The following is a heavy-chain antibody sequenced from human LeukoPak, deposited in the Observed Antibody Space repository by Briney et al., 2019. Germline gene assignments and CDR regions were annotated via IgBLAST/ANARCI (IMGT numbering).Heavy chain of an antibody. CDR1: GGTFSSYA. CDR2: IIPIFGTA. J-gene: IGHJ4*02. Sequence: SVKVSCKASGGTFSSYAISWVRQAPGQGLEWMGGIIPIFGTADYAQKFQGRVTITADESTSTAYMELSSLRSEDTAVYYCATEEDYGSGSYYTLDYWGQGTLVTVSS. CDR3: ATEEDYGSGSYYTLDY. D-gene: IGHD3-10*01. V-gene: IGHV1-69*13.